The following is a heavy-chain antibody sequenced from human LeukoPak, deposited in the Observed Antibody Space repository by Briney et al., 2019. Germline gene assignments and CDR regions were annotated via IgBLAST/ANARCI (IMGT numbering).Heavy chain of an antibody. V-gene: IGHV3-30*02. CDR3: AKGYGWEASYYYYYMDV. D-gene: IGHD1-26*01. CDR2: IRYDGNNK. CDR1: GFTFSTYA. J-gene: IGHJ6*03. Sequence: GGSLRLSCAASGFTFSTYAMHWVRQAPGKGLEWVAFIRYDGNNKYYADSVKGRFTIFRDNSRNTLYLQMNSLRTEDTAVYYCAKGYGWEASYYYYYMDVWGKGTTVTFFS.